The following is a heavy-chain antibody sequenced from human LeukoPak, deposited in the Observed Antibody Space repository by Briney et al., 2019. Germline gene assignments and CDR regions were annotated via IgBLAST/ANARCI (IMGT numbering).Heavy chain of an antibody. CDR2: INPSGGST. CDR3: ARDGDHSSSSLSWFDP. J-gene: IGHJ5*02. CDR1: GHSLTSYS. Sequence: ASVKVSCKAFGHSLTSYSMHWVRQAPGQGLEWMGIINPSGGSTSYAQKFQGRVTMTSDMSTSTVYMELSSLRSEDTAVYYCARDGDHSSSSLSWFDPWGQGTLVTVSS. V-gene: IGHV1-46*01. D-gene: IGHD6-6*01.